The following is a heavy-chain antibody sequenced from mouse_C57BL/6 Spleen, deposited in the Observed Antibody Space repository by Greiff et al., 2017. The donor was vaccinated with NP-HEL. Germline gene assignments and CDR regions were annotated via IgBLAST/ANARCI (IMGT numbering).Heavy chain of an antibody. D-gene: IGHD2-2*01. CDR3: ARDGGYEDFDY. CDR1: GYSFTGYY. CDR2: INPSTGGT. V-gene: IGHV1-42*01. Sequence: VQLQQSGPELVKPGASVKISCKASGYSFTGYYMNWVKQSPEKSLEWIGEINPSTGGTTYNQKFKAKATLTVDKSSSTAYMQLKSLTSEDSAVYYCARDGGYEDFDYWGQGTTLTVSS. J-gene: IGHJ2*01.